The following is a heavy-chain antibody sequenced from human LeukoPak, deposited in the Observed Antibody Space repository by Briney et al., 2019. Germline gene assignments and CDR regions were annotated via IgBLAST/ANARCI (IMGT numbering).Heavy chain of an antibody. V-gene: IGHV3-21*01. J-gene: IGHJ5*02. CDR3: ARDSPYYRQPNWFDP. CDR2: ISSSSSYI. D-gene: IGHD3-22*01. Sequence: PGGSLRLSCAASGFTFSSYAMNWVRQAPGKGLEWVSSISSSSSYIYYADSVKGRFTISRDNAKNSLYLQMNSLRAEDTAVYYCARDSPYYRQPNWFDPWGQGTLVTVSS. CDR1: GFTFSSYA.